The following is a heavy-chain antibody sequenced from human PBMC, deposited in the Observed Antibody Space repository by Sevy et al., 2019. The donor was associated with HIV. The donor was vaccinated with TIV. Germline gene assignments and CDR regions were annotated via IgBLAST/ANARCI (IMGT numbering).Heavy chain of an antibody. D-gene: IGHD6-19*01. V-gene: IGHV3-66*02. J-gene: IGHJ4*02. CDR1: GFTFNDKY. Sequence: GGSLRLSCAISGFTFNDKYIIWVRQAPGKGLEWVSVIFSSGSTYYADPAKARFNISRDNSKNTVDLQMNSVRAEDTAVYYCVSLFLSYRSGWSYFDYWGQGTLVTVSS. CDR2: IFSSGST. CDR3: VSLFLSYRSGWSYFDY.